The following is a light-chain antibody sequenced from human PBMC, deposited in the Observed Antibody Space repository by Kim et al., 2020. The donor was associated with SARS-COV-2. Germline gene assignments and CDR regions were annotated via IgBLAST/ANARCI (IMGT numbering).Light chain of an antibody. J-gene: IGKJ2*01. V-gene: IGKV3-11*01. Sequence: LCPGERSATSCRATQSVSSYLAWYQQKPGQAPRLLIYDASNGATGIPARFSGSGSGTDFTLTISSLEPEDFAVYYCQQRSNWPTFGQGTKLEI. CDR3: QQRSNWPT. CDR2: DAS. CDR1: QSVSSY.